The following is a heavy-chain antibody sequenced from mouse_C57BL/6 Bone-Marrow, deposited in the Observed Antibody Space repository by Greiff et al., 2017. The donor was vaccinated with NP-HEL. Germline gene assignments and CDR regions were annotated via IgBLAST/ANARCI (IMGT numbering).Heavy chain of an antibody. J-gene: IGHJ3*01. CDR2: ISYDGSN. V-gene: IGHV3-6*01. CDR1: GYSITSGYY. CDR3: ARAPYYYGSFAY. D-gene: IGHD1-1*01. Sequence: EVKLQESGPGLVKPSQSLSLTCSVTGYSITSGYYWNWIRQFPGNKLEWMGYISYDGSNNYNPSLKNRISITRDTSKNQFFLKLNSVTTEDTATYYCARAPYYYGSFAYWGQGTLVTVSA.